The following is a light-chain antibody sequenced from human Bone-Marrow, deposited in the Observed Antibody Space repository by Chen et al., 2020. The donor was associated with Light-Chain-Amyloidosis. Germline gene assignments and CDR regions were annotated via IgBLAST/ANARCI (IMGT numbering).Light chain of an antibody. CDR2: EVT. CDR3: SSYSVTSPLVV. CDR1: SSNVGGYNY. V-gene: IGLV2-14*01. Sequence: QSALTQPASVSGSPGQSITISCTGTSSNVGGYNYVSWYQHPPGKAPTVMIYEVTNRPSGVSNRFSGSKSGNTASLTISGLQAEDEAEYYCSSYSVTSPLVVFGGGTKLTVL. J-gene: IGLJ2*01.